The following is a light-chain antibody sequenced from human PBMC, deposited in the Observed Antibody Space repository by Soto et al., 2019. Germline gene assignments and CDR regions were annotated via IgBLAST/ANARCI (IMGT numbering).Light chain of an antibody. J-gene: IGLJ3*02. Sequence: QSVLTQPPSASGTPGQGVTISCSGSSSNIGSNIVNWYQQLPGTAPKVLIYSTNQRPSGVPDRFSGSKSGTSASLAISGLQSEDEADYYCAAWDDSLNGPVFGGGTKVT. CDR1: SSNIGSNI. CDR3: AAWDDSLNGPV. V-gene: IGLV1-44*01. CDR2: STN.